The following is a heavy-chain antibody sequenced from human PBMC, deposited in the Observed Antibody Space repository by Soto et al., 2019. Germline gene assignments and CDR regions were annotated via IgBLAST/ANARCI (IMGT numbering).Heavy chain of an antibody. CDR1: GFTFSTYG. Sequence: QVQLVESGGGVVQPGRSLRLSCAASGFTFSTYGMHWVRQAPGEGLEWVAIISYDASKTYYADSVTGRFSVSRDNSKNTLYLQMNSLRPEDTAIYYCAKDINSGRDVHHYGGDYWGQGTLVTVSS. CDR3: AKDINSGRDVHHYGGDY. CDR2: ISYDASKT. D-gene: IGHD3-10*02. J-gene: IGHJ4*02. V-gene: IGHV3-30*18.